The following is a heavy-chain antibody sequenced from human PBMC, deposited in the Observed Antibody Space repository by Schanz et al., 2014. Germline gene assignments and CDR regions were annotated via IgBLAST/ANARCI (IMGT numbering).Heavy chain of an antibody. V-gene: IGHV1-69*04. CDR2: FIPILGIA. CDR1: GYTFTSYT. CDR3: ARDQSPYTNSSDVRYFDY. Sequence: QVQLVQSGAEVKKPGASVKVSCKASGYTFTSYTISWVRQARGQGLEWVGRFIPILGIANYAQKFQGRVTITADKSTSTASMELSSLRSEDTAVYYCARDQSPYTNSSDVRYFDYWGQGTLVTVSS. D-gene: IGHD6-6*01. J-gene: IGHJ4*02.